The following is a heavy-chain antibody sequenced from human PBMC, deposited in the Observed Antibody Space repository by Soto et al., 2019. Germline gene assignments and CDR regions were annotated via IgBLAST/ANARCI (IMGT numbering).Heavy chain of an antibody. CDR3: AREIPVRGVIFHDWFDP. D-gene: IGHD3-10*01. CDR1: GGSFSGYY. CDR2: INHSGST. Sequence: GSLRLSCAVYGGSFSGYYWSWIRQPPGKGLEWIGEINHSGSTNYNPSLKSRVTISVDTSKNQFSLKLSSVTAADTAVYYCAREIPVRGVIFHDWFDPWGQGTLVTVSS. V-gene: IGHV4-34*01. J-gene: IGHJ5*02.